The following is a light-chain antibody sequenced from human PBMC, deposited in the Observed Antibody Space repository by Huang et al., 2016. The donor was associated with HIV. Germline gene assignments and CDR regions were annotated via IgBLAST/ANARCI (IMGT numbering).Light chain of an antibody. V-gene: IGKV1-8*01. J-gene: IGKJ4*01. CDR1: QNVGTS. CDR3: QHSDGLSPLT. CDR2: DAY. Sequence: IRMTQSPSSLSASTGDRVTITCRASQNVGTSLAWYQQRPGRAPVLLIYDAYPLQRGLPSRFSGSGSRTVFTLTIGCLQVEDAATYYCQHSDGLSPLTFGGGT.